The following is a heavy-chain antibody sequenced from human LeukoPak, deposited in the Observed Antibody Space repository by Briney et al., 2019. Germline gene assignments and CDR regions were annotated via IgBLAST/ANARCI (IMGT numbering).Heavy chain of an antibody. J-gene: IGHJ4*02. D-gene: IGHD3-22*01. CDR1: GFTFSSYA. V-gene: IGHV3-23*01. CDR2: ISGSGGST. CDR3: AKMGPTYYYDSANLLDY. Sequence: GGSLRLSCAASGFTFSSYAMSWVRQAPGKGLEWVSAISGSGGSTYYADSVKGRFTISRDNSKNTLYLQMNSLRAEDTAVYYCAKMGPTYYYDSANLLDYWGQGTLVTVSS.